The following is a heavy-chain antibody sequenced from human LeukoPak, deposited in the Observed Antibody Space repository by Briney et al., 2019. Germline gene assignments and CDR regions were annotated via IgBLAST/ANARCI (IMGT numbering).Heavy chain of an antibody. CDR2: ISFGGDVS. J-gene: IGHJ4*02. CDR1: AFPFSSYA. CDR3: AKGPKSSIRYFAY. V-gene: IGHV3-23*01. Sequence: GGSLRLSCAASAFPFSSYAMSWVRQAPGKGLQWVSTISFGGDVSYYTDSVKGRFTISRDNSKNTLYLQLNSLRTEDTAVYYCAKGPKSSIRYFAYWGRGTLVTVSS. D-gene: IGHD3-16*01.